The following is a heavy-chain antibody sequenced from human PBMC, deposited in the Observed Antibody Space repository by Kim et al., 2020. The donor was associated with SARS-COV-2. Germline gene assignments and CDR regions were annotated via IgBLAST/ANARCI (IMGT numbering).Heavy chain of an antibody. D-gene: IGHD6-19*01. J-gene: IGHJ4*02. V-gene: IGHV4-4*02. Sequence: NYNPSRKSRVTISVDKSKNQFSLKLSSVTAAETAVYYCARTVRAVAGIDYWGQGTLVTVSS. CDR3: ARTVRAVAGIDY.